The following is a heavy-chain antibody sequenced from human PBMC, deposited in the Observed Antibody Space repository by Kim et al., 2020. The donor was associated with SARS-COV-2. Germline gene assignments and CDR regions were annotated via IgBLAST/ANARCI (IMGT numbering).Heavy chain of an antibody. Sequence: GGSLRLSCAASGFTFSSYAMHWVRQAPGKGLEWVAVISYDGSNKYYADSVKGRFTISRDNSKNTLYLQMNSLRAEDTAVYYCARDSPIAAARGGAFDIWG. CDR3: ARDSPIAAARGGAFDI. CDR2: ISYDGSNK. V-gene: IGHV3-30-3*01. D-gene: IGHD6-13*01. J-gene: IGHJ3*02. CDR1: GFTFSSYA.